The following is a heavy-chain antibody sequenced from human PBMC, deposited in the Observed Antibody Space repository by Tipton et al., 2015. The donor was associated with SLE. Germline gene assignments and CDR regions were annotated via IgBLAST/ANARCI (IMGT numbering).Heavy chain of an antibody. V-gene: IGHV4-34*12. J-gene: IGHJ3*02. D-gene: IGHD3-10*01. Sequence: TLSLTCAVYGGSFMGYYWSWSRQPPGKGLQWSGRLFNSGSTNHNPSLKSRVTISVDTSKNQFSLKLSSVTAADTAVYYCARASGSGSSYAFDIWGQGTMVTVSS. CDR3: ARASGSGSSYAFDI. CDR2: LFNSGST. CDR1: GGSFMGYY.